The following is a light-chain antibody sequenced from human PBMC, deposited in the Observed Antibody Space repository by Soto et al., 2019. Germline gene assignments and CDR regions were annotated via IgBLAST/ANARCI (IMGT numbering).Light chain of an antibody. Sequence: EIVLTQSPGSLSLSPGERGTLSCRASQSVDSSFFAWYQQKPDQAPRLLIYGASNRATGIPDRFIGSGSGTDLTLTISRLEPEDFAVYYCQQYVSSVTFGQGTKVEIK. V-gene: IGKV3-20*01. CDR3: QQYVSSVT. CDR2: GAS. J-gene: IGKJ1*01. CDR1: QSVDSSF.